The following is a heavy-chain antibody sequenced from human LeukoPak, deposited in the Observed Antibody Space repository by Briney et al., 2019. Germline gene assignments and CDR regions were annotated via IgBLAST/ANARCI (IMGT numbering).Heavy chain of an antibody. CDR1: GYTFTDYY. CDR2: IYPYSGDT. CDR3: ARDSNSGSSLAI. D-gene: IGHD6-6*01. V-gene: IGHV1-2*02. J-gene: IGHJ3*02. Sequence: ASVTVSYKASGYTFTDYYIHWVRQAPGQGLEWMGWIYPYSGDTNYAQNFQGRVTMTRDTSISTAYMELSSLKSDDTAVYYCARDSNSGSSLAIWGQGTMLTVSS.